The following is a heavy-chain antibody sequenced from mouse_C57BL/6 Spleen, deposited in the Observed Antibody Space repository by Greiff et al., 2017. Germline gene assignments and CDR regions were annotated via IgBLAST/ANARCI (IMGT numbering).Heavy chain of an antibody. Sequence: QVQLQQPGAELVKPGASVKMSCKASGYTFTSTWITWVKQRPGQGLEWIGGIYPGSGSTNYTEKFKSKATLTVDTSSSTAYMQLSSLTSEDAAVYYCARNYGRSYVPHWYFDVWGTGTTVTVSS. CDR3: ARNYGRSYVPHWYFDV. D-gene: IGHD1-1*01. V-gene: IGHV1-55*01. CDR2: IYPGSGST. CDR1: GYTFTSTW. J-gene: IGHJ1*03.